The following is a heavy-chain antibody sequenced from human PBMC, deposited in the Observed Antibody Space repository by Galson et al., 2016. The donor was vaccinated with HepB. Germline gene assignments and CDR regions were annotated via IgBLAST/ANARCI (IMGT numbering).Heavy chain of an antibody. CDR3: ATGPVSFDY. Sequence: SLRLSCAASGFTFSSYWMNWVRQAPGKGLEWVANIKQDGSEKYYVDSVKGRFTISRDNAKNSLYLQMNSLRSEDTAVYYCATGPVSFDYWGQGTLVTVSS. V-gene: IGHV3-7*03. J-gene: IGHJ4*02. CDR2: IKQDGSEK. CDR1: GFTFSSYW.